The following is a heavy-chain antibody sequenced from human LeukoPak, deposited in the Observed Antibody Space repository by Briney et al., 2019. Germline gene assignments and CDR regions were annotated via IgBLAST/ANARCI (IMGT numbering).Heavy chain of an antibody. CDR3: AKKSYSDY. D-gene: IGHD1-26*01. CDR1: GFTFSSYG. V-gene: IGHV3-30*02. CDR2: IRDDGSNK. J-gene: IGHJ4*02. Sequence: RGSLRLSCAASGFTFSSYGMDWVRQAPGKGLEWVAFIRDDGSNKYYADSVKGRFTISRDNSKKTLYLQMNSLRAEDTAVYYCAKKSYSDYWGQGTLVTVSS.